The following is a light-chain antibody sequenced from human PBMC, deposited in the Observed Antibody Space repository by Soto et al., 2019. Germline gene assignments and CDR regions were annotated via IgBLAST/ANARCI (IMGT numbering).Light chain of an antibody. CDR1: QNINNW. J-gene: IGKJ1*01. CDR2: HAS. Sequence: DFQMTQSPSTLSASVGDRVTITCRSSQNINNWVAWYQQKPGKAPKFLIYHASTLQRGVPSRFSGSGFGTEFSLSISSLQADEFGSYYCQHTRTFGQGTKVEIK. CDR3: QHTRT. V-gene: IGKV1-5*01.